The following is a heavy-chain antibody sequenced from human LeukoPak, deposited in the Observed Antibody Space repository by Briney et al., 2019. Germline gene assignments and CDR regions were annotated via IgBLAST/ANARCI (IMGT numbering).Heavy chain of an antibody. CDR3: ARGDKQLVFNRNKGGFDP. D-gene: IGHD6-13*01. CDR2: ISYDGRNK. CDR1: RFTFSSYA. Sequence: GGSLRLSCAACRFTFSSYAMHWVRQAPGKGLEWVAVISYDGRNKYHADSVKGRFTISRDNSKNTLYLQMNSLRAEDTAVYYCARGDKQLVFNRNKGGFDPWGQGTLVTVSS. J-gene: IGHJ5*02. V-gene: IGHV3-30*04.